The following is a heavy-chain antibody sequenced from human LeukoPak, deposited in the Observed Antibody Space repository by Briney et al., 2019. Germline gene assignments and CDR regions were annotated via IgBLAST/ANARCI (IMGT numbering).Heavy chain of an antibody. CDR3: ARDPAYDSSGYYYGPYWYFDL. V-gene: IGHV3-7*01. J-gene: IGHJ2*01. CDR2: IKQDGSEK. Sequence: GGSLRLSCAASGFTFSSYWMSWVRQAPGKGLEWVANIKQDGSEKYYVDSVKGRFTISRDNAKNSLYLQMNSLRAEDTAVYYCARDPAYDSSGYYYGPYWYFDLWGRGTLVTVSS. D-gene: IGHD3-22*01. CDR1: GFTFSSYW.